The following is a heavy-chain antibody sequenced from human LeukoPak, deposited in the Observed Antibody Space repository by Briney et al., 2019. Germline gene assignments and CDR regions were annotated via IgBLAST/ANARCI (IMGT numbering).Heavy chain of an antibody. CDR1: GFTFSDYY. J-gene: IGHJ4*02. CDR2: ISSSSSYT. CDR3: ARDLYYYDSSGYYMDY. V-gene: IGHV3-11*06. Sequence: GGSLRLSCAASGFTFSDYYMSWIRQAPGKGLEWVSYISSSSSYTNYADSVKGRFTISRDNSKNTLYLQMNSLRAEDTAVYYCARDLYYYDSSGYYMDYWGQGTLVTVSS. D-gene: IGHD3-22*01.